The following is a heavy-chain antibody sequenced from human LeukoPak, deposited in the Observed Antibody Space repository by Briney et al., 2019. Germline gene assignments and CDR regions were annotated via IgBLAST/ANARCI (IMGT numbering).Heavy chain of an antibody. Sequence: PSETLSLTCAVYGGSFSGYYWSWIRQPPGKGLEWIGEINHSGSTNYNPSLKSRVTISVDTSKNQFSLKLSSVTAADTAVYYCARTKRGFYFDYWGQGTLATVSS. CDR3: ARTKRGFYFDY. CDR1: GGSFSGYY. CDR2: INHSGST. J-gene: IGHJ4*02. D-gene: IGHD3-10*01. V-gene: IGHV4-34*01.